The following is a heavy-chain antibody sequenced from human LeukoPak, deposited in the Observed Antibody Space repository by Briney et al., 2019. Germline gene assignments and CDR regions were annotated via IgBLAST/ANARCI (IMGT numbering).Heavy chain of an antibody. J-gene: IGHJ6*03. CDR3: ARAHGIQLDYYYYYMDV. CDR2: ISWNSGSI. D-gene: IGHD5-18*01. Sequence: PGGSLRLSCAASGFTFDDYAMHWVRQAPGKGLEWVSGISWNSGSIGYADSVKGRFTISRDNDKNSLYLQMNSLRVGDTGVYYCARAHGIQLDYYYYYMDVWGKGTTVTVSS. V-gene: IGHV3-9*01. CDR1: GFTFDDYA.